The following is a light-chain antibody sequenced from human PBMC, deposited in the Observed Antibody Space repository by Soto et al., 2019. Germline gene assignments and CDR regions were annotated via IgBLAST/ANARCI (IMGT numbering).Light chain of an antibody. CDR3: SSYTSSSTLAV. CDR2: DVS. J-gene: IGLJ1*01. CDR1: SSDVGGYNY. V-gene: IGLV2-14*01. Sequence: QSALTQPASLSGSPGQSMTISCAGTSSDVGGYNYVSWYQQHPGKAPKLMIYDVSNRPSGVSNRFSGSKSGNTASLTISGLQPEDEADYYCSSYTSSSTLAVFGTGTKLTVL.